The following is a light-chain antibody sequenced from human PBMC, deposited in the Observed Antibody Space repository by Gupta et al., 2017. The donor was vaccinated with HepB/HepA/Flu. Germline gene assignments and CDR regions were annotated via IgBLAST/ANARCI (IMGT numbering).Light chain of an antibody. V-gene: IGKV1-39*01. J-gene: IGKJ1*01. CDR2: AAS. Sequence: DIQMTQSPSSLSASVGDRVTITCRASQSISNSLNWYQQKLGKAPKFLIYAASSLQSGVPSRFSGSGFGTDFNFTISSLQSEDFATYYCQQSNSPPWTFGQGTQVEIK. CDR3: QQSNSPPWT. CDR1: QSISNS.